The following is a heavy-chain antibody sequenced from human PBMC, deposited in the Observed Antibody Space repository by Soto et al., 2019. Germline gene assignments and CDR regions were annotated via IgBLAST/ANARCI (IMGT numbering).Heavy chain of an antibody. V-gene: IGHV1-69*01. CDR3: ARDEGLGELP. CDR2: IIPIFGTA. D-gene: IGHD3-16*01. Sequence: QVQLVQSGAEVKKPGSSVKVSCKASGGTFSSYAISWVRQAPGQGLEWMGGIIPIFGTANYAQKFQGRVTITADESPSTAYRELSGLRFEDTAVYYGARDEGLGELPWGQGPLVTVSS. J-gene: IGHJ5*02. CDR1: GGTFSSYA.